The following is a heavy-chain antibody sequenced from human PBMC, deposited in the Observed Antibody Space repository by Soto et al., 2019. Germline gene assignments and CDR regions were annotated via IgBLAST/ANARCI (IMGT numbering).Heavy chain of an antibody. CDR2: IYYAGST. CDR3: ARRIVATETCDY. J-gene: IGHJ4*02. V-gene: IGHV4-59*08. D-gene: IGHD5-12*01. CDR1: GGSMISYY. Sequence: QVRLQESGPGLVKPSETLSLTCTFSGGSMISYYWSWIRQPPGRGLRWIGFIYYAGSTKYNPSLNRQVTISVDTSKNQFSMTVTSVTAADTAVYYCARRIVATETCDYWGQGTLVTVSS.